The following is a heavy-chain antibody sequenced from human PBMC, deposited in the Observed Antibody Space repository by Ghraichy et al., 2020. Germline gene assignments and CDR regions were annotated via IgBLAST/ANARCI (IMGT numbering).Heavy chain of an antibody. V-gene: IGHV3-53*01. Sequence: GESLNISCAASGFTVSNSYMNWVRQAPGQGLEWVSAIYVSGNTYYADSVKGRFTISRDNSKNTLYLQMNSLRVEDTAIYYCARRSGHIDHWGRGTLVTVSS. CDR1: GFTVSNSY. CDR3: ARRSGHIDH. D-gene: IGHD3-3*01. CDR2: IYVSGNT. J-gene: IGHJ4*02.